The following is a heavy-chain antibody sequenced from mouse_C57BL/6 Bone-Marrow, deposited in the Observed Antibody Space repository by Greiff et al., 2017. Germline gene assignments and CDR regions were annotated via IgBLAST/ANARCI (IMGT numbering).Heavy chain of an antibody. V-gene: IGHV1-81*01. J-gene: IGHJ2*01. D-gene: IGHD1-1*01. CDR2: IYPRSGNT. CDR1: GYTFTSYG. Sequence: QVLLQQSGAELARPGASVKLSCKASGYTFTSYGISWVKQRTGQGLEWIGEIYPRSGNTYYNEKFKGKATLTADKSSSTAYMELRSLTSEDSAVYFCARSTCLTTVRNYWVQGTTLTVSS. CDR3: ARSTCLTTVRNY.